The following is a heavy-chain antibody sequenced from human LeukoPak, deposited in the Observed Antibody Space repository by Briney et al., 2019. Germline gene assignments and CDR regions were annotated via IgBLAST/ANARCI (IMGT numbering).Heavy chain of an antibody. CDR2: INTSGGST. J-gene: IGHJ4*02. CDR3: AKEALGAFDY. D-gene: IGHD1-26*01. CDR1: GYTLTSYY. Sequence: GASLKVSCKASGYTLTSYYMHWVRQAPGQGLEWVGIINTSGGSTSYAQKFKGRFTMTRDISKNTFYMELSSLRAEDTGVYYCAKEALGAFDYWVQGTLVTVSS. V-gene: IGHV1-46*01.